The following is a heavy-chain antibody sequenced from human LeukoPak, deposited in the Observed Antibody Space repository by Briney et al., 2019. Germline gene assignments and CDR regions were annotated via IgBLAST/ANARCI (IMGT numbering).Heavy chain of an antibody. D-gene: IGHD3-10*01. CDR2: ISYDGSNK. Sequence: GRSLRLSCAASGFTFSSYGMHWVRQAPGKGLEWVAVISYDGSNKYYADSAKGRFTISRDNSKNTLYLQMNSLRAEDTAVYYCAKDHDMVRGILYYFDYWGQGTLVTVSS. CDR3: AKDHDMVRGILYYFDY. J-gene: IGHJ4*02. V-gene: IGHV3-30*18. CDR1: GFTFSSYG.